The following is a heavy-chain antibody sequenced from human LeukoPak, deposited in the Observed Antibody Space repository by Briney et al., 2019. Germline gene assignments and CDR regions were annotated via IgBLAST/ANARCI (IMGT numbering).Heavy chain of an antibody. CDR1: GYTLTELS. J-gene: IGHJ5*02. CDR2: FDPEDGET. V-gene: IGHV1-24*01. Sequence: ASVKVSCKVSGYTLTELSMHWVRQAPGKGLEWMGGFDPEDGETIYAQKFQGRVTMTEDTSTDTAYMELSSLRSEDTAVYYCATSTYYDYVWGSYRLDTWGQGTLATVSS. D-gene: IGHD3-16*01. CDR3: ATSTYYDYVWGSYRLDT.